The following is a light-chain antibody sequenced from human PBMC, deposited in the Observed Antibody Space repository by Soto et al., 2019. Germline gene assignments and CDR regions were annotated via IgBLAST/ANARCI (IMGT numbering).Light chain of an antibody. J-gene: IGKJ4*01. CDR2: KAS. V-gene: IGKV1-5*03. Sequence: DIQMIQSPSTLSASVGDRVTITCRASQSISSWLAWYQQKPGKAPKLLIYKASSLESGVPSRFSGGGSGTEFTLTISSLQPDDFATYYCQQYHSYPLTFGGGTKVEFK. CDR1: QSISSW. CDR3: QQYHSYPLT.